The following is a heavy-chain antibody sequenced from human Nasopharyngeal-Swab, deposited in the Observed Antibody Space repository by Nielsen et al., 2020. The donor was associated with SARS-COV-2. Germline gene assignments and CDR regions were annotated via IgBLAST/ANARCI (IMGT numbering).Heavy chain of an antibody. J-gene: IGHJ3*02. V-gene: IGHV3-74*01. CDR2: INSDGTRT. CDR3: ARVDVHDAFDI. D-gene: IGHD3-16*01. Sequence: GESLKISCAASEFAFSSYWMHWVRQAPEKRLVWVSRINSDGTRTNYADSVKGRFTISRDNAKNTLYLQMNSLRAEDTAVYYCARVDVHDAFDIWGQGTMVTVSS. CDR1: EFAFSSYW.